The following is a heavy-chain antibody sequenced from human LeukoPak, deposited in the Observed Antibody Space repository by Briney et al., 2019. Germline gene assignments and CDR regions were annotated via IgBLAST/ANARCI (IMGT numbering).Heavy chain of an antibody. J-gene: IGHJ1*01. CDR2: TYYRTKWFT. D-gene: IGHD7-27*01. CDR3: ADWGPN. Sequence: SQTLSLTCVISGETVSSDSAEWNWIRQSPSRGLEWLGRTYYRTKWFTESAPSVKGRITITPDSSKNQFSLELNSVTPEDTAVYYCADWGPNWGLGTRVTVSS. V-gene: IGHV6-1*01. CDR1: GETVSSDSAE.